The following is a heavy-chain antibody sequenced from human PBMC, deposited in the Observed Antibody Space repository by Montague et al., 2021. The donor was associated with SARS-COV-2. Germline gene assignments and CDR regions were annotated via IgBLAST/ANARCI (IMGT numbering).Heavy chain of an antibody. J-gene: IGHJ5*02. V-gene: IGHV4-34*01. D-gene: IGHD2-21*01. CDR2: VYHSGST. CDR3: ARGGIRIGMNRCVRSRPFDP. CDR1: GGSFGEDY. Sequence: SETLSLTCAVSGGSFGEDYWSWIRQAPGKGLEWIGEVYHSGSTSYNPSLRSRVTISIDTSRKQFFLKLKSVSAADTATYFCARGGIRIGMNRCVRSRPFDPWGLGTLVTVSS.